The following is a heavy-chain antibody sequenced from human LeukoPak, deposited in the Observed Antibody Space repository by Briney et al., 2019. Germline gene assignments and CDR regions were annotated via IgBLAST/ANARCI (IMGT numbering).Heavy chain of an antibody. CDR2: IYHSGIT. Sequence: SETLSLTCTVSGGSISSGYYWGWIRQTPGKGLEWIGSIYHSGITSYNPSLKSRVTISVDTSKNQFSLNLSSVTAADTAVYYCARGVFSDYWGQGTLVTVSS. J-gene: IGHJ4*02. CDR1: GGSISSGYY. CDR3: ARGVFSDY. D-gene: IGHD6-13*01. V-gene: IGHV4-38-2*02.